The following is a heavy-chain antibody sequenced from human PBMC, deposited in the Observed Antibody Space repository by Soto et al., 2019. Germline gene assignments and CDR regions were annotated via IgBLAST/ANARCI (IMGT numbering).Heavy chain of an antibody. J-gene: IGHJ3*02. CDR2: MYTDGST. Sequence: SETLSLTCSVSGGSISGYYWNWIRQPAGRGLEWIGRMYTDGSTNYSPSLTSRVTMSLDMSKNQLSLKLSSVTAADTAVYYCARAKQGVTDAFDIWGQGTVVTVSS. D-gene: IGHD2-8*01. CDR3: ARAKQGVTDAFDI. V-gene: IGHV4-4*07. CDR1: GGSISGYY.